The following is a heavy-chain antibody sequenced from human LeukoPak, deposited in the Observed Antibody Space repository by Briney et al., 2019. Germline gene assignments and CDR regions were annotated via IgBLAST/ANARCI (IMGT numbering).Heavy chain of an antibody. J-gene: IGHJ3*02. D-gene: IGHD6-6*01. V-gene: IGHV4-4*07. Sequence: SETLSLTCTVSGGSISSYYWSWIRQPAGKRLEWIGRISSSGSTNYNPSLKSRVTMSVDSSKNQFSLILISVTAADTAVYYCARDRRIAARLVGAFDIWGQGTMVTVSS. CDR1: GGSISSYY. CDR2: ISSSGST. CDR3: ARDRRIAARLVGAFDI.